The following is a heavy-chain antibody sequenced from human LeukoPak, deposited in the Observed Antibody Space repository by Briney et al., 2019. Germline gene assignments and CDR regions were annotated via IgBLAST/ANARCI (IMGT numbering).Heavy chain of an antibody. CDR3: ARASYYYGSGSYGFDY. CDR2: IYTSGST. V-gene: IGHV4-61*02. J-gene: IGHJ4*02. CDR1: GGSISSGGYY. Sequence: SETLSLTCTVSGGSISSGGYYWSWIRQPAGKGLEWIGRIYTSGSTNYNPSLKSRVTISVDTSKNQFSLKLSSVTAADTAVYYCARASYYYGSGSYGFDYWGQGTLVTVSS. D-gene: IGHD3-10*01.